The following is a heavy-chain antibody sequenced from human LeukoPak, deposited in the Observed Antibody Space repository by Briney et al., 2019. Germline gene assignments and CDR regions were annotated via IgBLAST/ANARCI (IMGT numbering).Heavy chain of an antibody. J-gene: IGHJ4*02. V-gene: IGHV3-23*01. Sequence: GGSLRLSCTVSGFAFSGYAMSWVRQAPGKGPEWVSSIGARGDVTYSADSVKGRFTISRDNSKRTLFLQMNSLRAEDKAVYYCAKVHYTASFPGSFPGRNYFDSWGQGSLVTVSS. CDR3: AKVHYTASFPGSFPGRNYFDS. CDR2: IGARGDVT. CDR1: GFAFSGYA. D-gene: IGHD1-26*01.